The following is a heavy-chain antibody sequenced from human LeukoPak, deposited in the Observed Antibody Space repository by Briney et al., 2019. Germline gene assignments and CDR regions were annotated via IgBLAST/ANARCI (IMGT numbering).Heavy chain of an antibody. CDR1: GFTFSSYD. D-gene: IGHD3-10*01. CDR2: ITNSGDTI. CDR3: ASSREFYFDY. Sequence: GGSLRLSCAASGFTFSSYDFNWVRQAPGRGLEWISYITNSGDTIYYADSMKGRVTVSRDNTWNLLYLQMNSLRVDDTAVYYCASSREFYFDYWGQGTLVTVSS. V-gene: IGHV3-48*01. J-gene: IGHJ4*02.